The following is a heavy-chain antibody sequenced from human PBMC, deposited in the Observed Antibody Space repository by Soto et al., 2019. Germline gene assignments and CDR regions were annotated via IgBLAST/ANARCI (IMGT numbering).Heavy chain of an antibody. D-gene: IGHD3-10*01. CDR2: MNPNSGNT. J-gene: IGHJ5*02. CDR3: ARLKQDYSVA. V-gene: IGHV1-8*01. Sequence: QVQLVQSGAEVKKPGASVKVSCKAFGYTFTSYDINRVRQATVQGLEWMGWMNPNSGNTAYAQKFQGRVTMTRNTSISTAYKERSSLRAEETAVYYCARLKQDYSVAWGQGTLVTVSS. CDR1: GYTFTSYD.